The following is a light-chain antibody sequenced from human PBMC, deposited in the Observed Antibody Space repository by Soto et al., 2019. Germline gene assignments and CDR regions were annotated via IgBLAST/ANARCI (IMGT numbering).Light chain of an antibody. CDR1: SSDVADYNY. J-gene: IGLJ2*01. CDR2: DVT. Sequence: QSALTQPRSVSGSPGQSVTISCTGTSSDVADYNYVSWYQHHPGKAPKLMIYDVTKRPSGVPDRFSGSKSGNTASLIISGLQAEDEADYYCCSYTGSYTFVVFGGGTKLTVL. CDR3: CSYTGSYTFVV. V-gene: IGLV2-11*01.